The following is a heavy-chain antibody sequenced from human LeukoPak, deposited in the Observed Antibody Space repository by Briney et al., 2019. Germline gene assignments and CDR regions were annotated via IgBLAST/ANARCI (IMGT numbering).Heavy chain of an antibody. J-gene: IGHJ3*02. CDR1: GFTFSSYS. V-gene: IGHV3-21*04. CDR3: ARDRQQLLWFGEPEGAFDI. CDR2: ISSSSSYI. Sequence: RAGGSLRLSCAASGFTFSSYSMNWVRQAPGKGLEWVSSISSSSSYIYYADSVKGRFTISRDNAKNSLYLQMNSLRAEDTAVYYCARDRQQLLWFGEPEGAFDIWGQGTMVTVSS. D-gene: IGHD3-10*01.